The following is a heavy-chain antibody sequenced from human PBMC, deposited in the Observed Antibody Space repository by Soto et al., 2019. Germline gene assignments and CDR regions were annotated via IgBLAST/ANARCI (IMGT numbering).Heavy chain of an antibody. V-gene: IGHV1-69*02. D-gene: IGHD3-16*01. CDR3: ARGGGGVNFDY. Sequence: ASVKVSCKASGGTFSSYTISWVRQAPGQGLEWMGRIIPILGIANYAQKFQGRVTITADKSTSTAYMELSSLRSEDTAVYYCARGGGGVNFDYWGQGTLVTVSS. CDR2: IIPILGIA. J-gene: IGHJ4*02. CDR1: GGTFSSYT.